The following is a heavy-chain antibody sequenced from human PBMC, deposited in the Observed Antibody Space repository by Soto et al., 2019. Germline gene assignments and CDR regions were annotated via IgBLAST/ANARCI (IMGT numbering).Heavy chain of an antibody. CDR3: EKNVGVGATGHY. CDR1: GYTFTSYG. J-gene: IGHJ4*02. CDR2: ISAYNGNT. D-gene: IGHD1-26*01. V-gene: IGHV1-18*01. Sequence: QVQLVQSGAEVKKPGASVKVSCKASGYTFTSYGISWVRQAPGQGLEWMGWISAYNGNTNYAQKLQGRVTMTTDSSTNTAYMEMRSLRTDYTPVYCCEKNVGVGATGHYCGQGTQVT.